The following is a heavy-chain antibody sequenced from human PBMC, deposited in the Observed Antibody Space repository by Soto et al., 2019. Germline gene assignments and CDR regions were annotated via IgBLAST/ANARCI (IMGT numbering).Heavy chain of an antibody. CDR3: AEDLRALLWFGELSDY. CDR2: ISYDGSNK. Sequence: QVQLVESGGGVVQPGRSLRLSCAASGFTFSSYGMHWVRQAPGKGLEWVAVISYDGSNKYYADSVKGRFTISRDNSKNTLYLHMNSLRAEDTALSYCAEDLRALLWFGELSDYWGQGTLVTVSS. D-gene: IGHD3-10*01. J-gene: IGHJ4*02. V-gene: IGHV3-30*18. CDR1: GFTFSSYG.